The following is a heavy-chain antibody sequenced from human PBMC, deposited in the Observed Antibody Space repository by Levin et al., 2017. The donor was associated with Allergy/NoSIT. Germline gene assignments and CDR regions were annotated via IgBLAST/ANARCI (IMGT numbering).Heavy chain of an antibody. J-gene: IGHJ4*02. CDR1: GYTFTDFG. V-gene: IGHV1-18*01. CDR2: ISGYNGNT. D-gene: IGHD2-15*01. Sequence: ASVKVSCKTSGYTFTDFGISWVRQAPGQGLEWMGWISGYNGNTKYGQKVQGRVTMTTDTSTSTAYMELRGLTSDDTAVYYCTRDCTGGSCYPLFWGQGTLVTVSS. CDR3: TRDCTGGSCYPLF.